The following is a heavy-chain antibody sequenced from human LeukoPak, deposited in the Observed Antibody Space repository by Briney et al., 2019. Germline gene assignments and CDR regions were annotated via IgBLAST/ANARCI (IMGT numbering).Heavy chain of an antibody. CDR3: ARDPSYDSSGYPNWFHP. V-gene: IGHV1-18*01. Sequence: ASVKVSCKASGYTFTSYGITWVRLAPGQGLEWMGWISAYNGNTNYAQMFQGRVIMTTDTSTDTAYMELRSLRADDTAMYYCARDPSYDSSGYPNWFHPWGQGTLVTVSS. CDR2: ISAYNGNT. D-gene: IGHD3-22*01. J-gene: IGHJ5*02. CDR1: GYTFTSYG.